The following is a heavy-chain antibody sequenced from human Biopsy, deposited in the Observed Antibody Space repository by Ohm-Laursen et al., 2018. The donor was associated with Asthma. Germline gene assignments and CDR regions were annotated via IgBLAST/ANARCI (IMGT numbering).Heavy chain of an antibody. CDR3: VRDGTDDAFDI. J-gene: IGHJ3*02. CDR2: ISKDASTQ. Sequence: RSLRLSCSASGFNLNTYSVSWVRQAPGKGLEWVGVISKDASTQDYADSVKGRFTMARDNSKNTLDLQMNSLREEDTAVYYCVRDGTDDAFDIWGQGTVVSVSS. D-gene: IGHD1-1*01. CDR1: GFNLNTYS. V-gene: IGHV3-30*01.